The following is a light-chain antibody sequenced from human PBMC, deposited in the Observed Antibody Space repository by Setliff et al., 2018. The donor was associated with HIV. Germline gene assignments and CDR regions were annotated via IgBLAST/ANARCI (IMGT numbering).Light chain of an antibody. CDR1: SSDVGGYDY. Sequence: QSVLTQPASVSGSPGQSITISCTGTSSDVGGYDYVSWCQQHPGKAPKLMIYEVSNRPSGVSNRFSGSKSGNTASLTISGLQAEDEADYYCSSYTSSFTRVFGTGTKVTVL. CDR2: EVS. J-gene: IGLJ1*01. V-gene: IGLV2-14*01. CDR3: SSYTSSFTRV.